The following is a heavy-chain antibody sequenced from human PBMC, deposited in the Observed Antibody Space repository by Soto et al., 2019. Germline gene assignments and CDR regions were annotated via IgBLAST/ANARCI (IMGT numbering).Heavy chain of an antibody. J-gene: IGHJ4*02. D-gene: IGHD4-17*01. V-gene: IGHV4-61*01. CDR2: IFNSGGT. CDR1: GGSVRGGNHY. Sequence: PSETLSLTCIVSGGSVRGGNHYGIWIRQPPGKGLGWIGYIFNSGGTKYNPSLKSRVSISADMSKNQFSLNLTSVTAADTAVYYCATDSDTVTTGYWGQGTLVTVSS. CDR3: ATDSDTVTTGY.